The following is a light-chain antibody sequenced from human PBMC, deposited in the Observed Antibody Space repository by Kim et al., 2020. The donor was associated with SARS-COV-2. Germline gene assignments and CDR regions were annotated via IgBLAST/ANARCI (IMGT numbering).Light chain of an antibody. CDR2: GAS. CDR3: QQYGSSLMYT. J-gene: IGKJ2*01. Sequence: SPCERATPSCRASQSVSSSYLAWYQQNPGQAPRLLIYGASSRATGIPDRFSGSGSGTDFTLTISRLEPEDFAVYYCQQYGSSLMYTFGQGTKLEI. CDR1: QSVSSSY. V-gene: IGKV3-20*01.